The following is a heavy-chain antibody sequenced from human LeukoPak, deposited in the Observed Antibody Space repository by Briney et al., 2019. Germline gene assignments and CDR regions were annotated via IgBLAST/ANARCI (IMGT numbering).Heavy chain of an antibody. CDR1: GGSISSYY. J-gene: IGHJ5*02. D-gene: IGHD3-3*01. V-gene: IGHV4-59*08. CDR2: IYYSGST. CDR3: ARQLQYYDFWSGYYCRGWFDP. Sequence: NASETLSLTCTVSGGSISSYYWSWIRQPPGKGLEWIGYIYYSGSTNYNPSLKSRVTISVDTSKNQFSLKLSSVTAADTAVYYCARQLQYYDFWSGYYCRGWFDPWGQGTLVTVSS.